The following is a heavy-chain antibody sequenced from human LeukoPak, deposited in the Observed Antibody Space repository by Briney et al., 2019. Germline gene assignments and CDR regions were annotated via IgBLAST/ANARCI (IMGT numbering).Heavy chain of an antibody. V-gene: IGHV1-8*01. CDR1: GYTFTSYD. D-gene: IGHD3-10*01. J-gene: IGHJ4*02. CDR3: AREGAGYYGSGSYYNEYDY. CDR2: MNPNSGNT. Sequence: ASVKVSCKASGYTFTSYDINWVRQATGQGLEWMGWMNPNSGNTGYAQKFQGRVTMTRNTSISTAYMELSSLRSEDTAVYYCAREGAGYYGSGSYYNEYDYWGQGTLVTVSS.